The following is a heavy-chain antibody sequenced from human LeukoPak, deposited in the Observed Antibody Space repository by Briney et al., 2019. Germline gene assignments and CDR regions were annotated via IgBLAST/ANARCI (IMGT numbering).Heavy chain of an antibody. Sequence: ASVKVSCKTSGYTLSSFDINWVRQATGQGLEWMGWMNTNSGNTGYAQKFQGRITMTRNISISTAYMELSSLRSEDTAVYYCARGWYPSGREVTHSQYYYMDVWGKGSTITVSS. D-gene: IGHD3-10*01. CDR1: GYTLSSFD. CDR2: MNTNSGNT. J-gene: IGHJ6*03. V-gene: IGHV1-8*02. CDR3: ARGWYPSGREVTHSQYYYMDV.